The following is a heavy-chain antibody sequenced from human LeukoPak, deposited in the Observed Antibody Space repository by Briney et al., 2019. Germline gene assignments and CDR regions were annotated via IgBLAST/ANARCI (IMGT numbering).Heavy chain of an antibody. J-gene: IGHJ4*02. CDR1: GGSFSGYY. V-gene: IGHV4-59*01. D-gene: IGHD3-10*01. CDR3: TRDHEGGSYSAFDY. CDR2: SYYSGIT. Sequence: SETLSLTCAVYGGSFSGYYWSWIRQPPGKGLEWIGYSYYSGITNYNPSLKSRVTISVDTSKNQFSLKLSSVTAADTAVYYCTRDHEGGSYSAFDYWGQGALVTVSS.